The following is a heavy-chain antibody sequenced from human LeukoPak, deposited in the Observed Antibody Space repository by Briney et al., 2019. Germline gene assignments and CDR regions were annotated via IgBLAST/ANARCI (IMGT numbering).Heavy chain of an antibody. Sequence: GGSLRLSCAASGFTFNNYAMSWVRQSPRKGLEWVSVVSSSGTTTYYADSVKGRFTISRDNAKNSLYLQMNSLRAEDTAVYYCARAVVRGVINFDYWGQGTLVTVSS. J-gene: IGHJ4*02. CDR1: GFTFNNYA. CDR3: ARAVVRGVINFDY. D-gene: IGHD3-10*01. V-gene: IGHV3-21*01. CDR2: VSSSGTTT.